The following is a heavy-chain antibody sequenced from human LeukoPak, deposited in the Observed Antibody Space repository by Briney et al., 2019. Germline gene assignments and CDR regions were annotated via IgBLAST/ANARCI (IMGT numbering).Heavy chain of an antibody. CDR1: GFSLSTSGMC. CDR3: ARAIYSSSAGVYFDY. CDR2: IDWDDDK. D-gene: IGHD6-6*01. Sequence: SGPALVKPTQTLTLTCTFSGFSLSTSGMCVSWVRQPPGKALEWLALIDWDDDKYYSTSLKTRLTISKDTSKNQVVLTMTNMDPVDTATYYCARAIYSSSAGVYFDYWGQGTLVTVSS. J-gene: IGHJ4*02. V-gene: IGHV2-70*20.